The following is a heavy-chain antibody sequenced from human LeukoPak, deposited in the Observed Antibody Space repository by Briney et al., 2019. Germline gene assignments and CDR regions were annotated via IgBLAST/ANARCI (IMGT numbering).Heavy chain of an antibody. CDR3: ARGRGVRGGNFDY. V-gene: IGHV4-59*01. D-gene: IGHD3-10*01. CDR2: IDYSGST. CDR1: GGSISSYY. J-gene: IGHJ4*02. Sequence: SETLPLTCTVSGGSISSYYWSWIRQPPGKGLEWIGNIDYSGSTYYNPSLKSQVTISIDTSKNQFSLKLTSVTAADTAVYYCARGRGVRGGNFDYWGQGTLVTVSS.